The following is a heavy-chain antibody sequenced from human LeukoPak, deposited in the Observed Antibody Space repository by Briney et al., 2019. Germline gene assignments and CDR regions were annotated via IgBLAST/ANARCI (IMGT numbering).Heavy chain of an antibody. CDR1: GFTFSSYA. CDR3: ARPRGCGTSRCNNFDY. J-gene: IGHJ4*02. V-gene: IGHV3-23*01. CDR2: ITGSGGRT. D-gene: IGHD2-21*01. Sequence: GSLRLSCAASGFTFSSYAMNWVRPAPGKGLEWVSAITGSGGRTYYADSVKGRFTISRDNAKNALYLQMNRLRAEDTAVYYCARPRGCGTSRCNNFDYWGQGTLVTVSS.